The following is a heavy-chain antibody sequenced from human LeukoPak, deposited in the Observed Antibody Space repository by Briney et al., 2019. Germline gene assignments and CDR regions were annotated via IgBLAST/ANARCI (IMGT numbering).Heavy chain of an antibody. CDR1: GFTFSSYA. CDR3: AKGRFTVSKYYFDY. V-gene: IGHV3-23*01. J-gene: IGHJ4*02. D-gene: IGHD3-3*01. CDR2: ISGSGDST. Sequence: PGGSLRLSCAASGFTFSSYAMSWVRQAPGKGLEWVSVISGSGDSTYYADSVKGRFTISRDNSKNTLYLQMNSLRAEDTAVYYCAKGRFTVSKYYFDYWGQGTLVTVSS.